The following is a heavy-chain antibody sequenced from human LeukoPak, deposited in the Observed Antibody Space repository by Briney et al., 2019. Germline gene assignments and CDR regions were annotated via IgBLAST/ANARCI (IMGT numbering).Heavy chain of an antibody. CDR3: EREAPPYVWGRKAFDS. CDR2: IIPRSGIE. Sequence: SVKVSCKASGGTFGSHAINWLRQAPGRGLDWMGRIIPRSGIEDYAQGFLSRVTLTAETSTGTAYMELNSLRSADTAVYYCEREAPPYVWGRKAFDSWGQGTVVTVSS. CDR1: GGTFGSHA. V-gene: IGHV1-69*04. D-gene: IGHD3-16*01. J-gene: IGHJ4*02.